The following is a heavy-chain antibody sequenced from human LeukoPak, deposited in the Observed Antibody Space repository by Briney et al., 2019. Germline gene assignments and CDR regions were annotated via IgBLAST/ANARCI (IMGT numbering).Heavy chain of an antibody. V-gene: IGHV3-74*01. CDR1: GFTFSDFW. D-gene: IGHD6-13*01. CDR3: ARELIWAAAGQTNYYYYMDV. CDR2: INSGGTVT. J-gene: IGHJ6*03. Sequence: GGSLRLSCAASGFTFSDFWMHWVRQAPGKGLVWVSRINSGGTVTNYADSVKGRFTISRDNAKNSLYLQMNSLRAEDTAVYYCARELIWAAAGQTNYYYYMDVWGKGTTVTVSS.